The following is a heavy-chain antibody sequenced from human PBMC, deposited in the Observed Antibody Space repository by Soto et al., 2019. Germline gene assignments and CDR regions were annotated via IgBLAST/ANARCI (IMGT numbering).Heavy chain of an antibody. D-gene: IGHD3-3*01. Sequence: QITLKESGPTLVKPTQTLTLTCTFSGFSLDTSGVGVAWIRQPPGKALEWLTLIYWDDDKRYSTSLRSRLTITKDTSENRVVLTMTNMDPVDTATYYCSHMESRVASYGLDVWGQGTTVTVSS. CDR3: SHMESRVASYGLDV. CDR1: GFSLDTSGVG. J-gene: IGHJ6*02. CDR2: IYWDDDK. V-gene: IGHV2-5*02.